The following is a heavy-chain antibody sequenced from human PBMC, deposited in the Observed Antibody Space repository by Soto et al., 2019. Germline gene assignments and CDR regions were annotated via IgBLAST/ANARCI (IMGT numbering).Heavy chain of an antibody. D-gene: IGHD6-19*01. V-gene: IGHV3-30*18. CDR1: GFTFSSYG. Sequence: PGGSLRLSCAASGFTFSSYGMHWVRQAPGKGLEWVAVISYDGSNKYYADSVKGRFTISRDNSKNTLYLQMNSLRAEETAVYYCAKDGGSGWYFRDRTGFEPWGQGTLVTVSS. CDR3: AKDGGSGWYFRDRTGFEP. CDR2: ISYDGSNK. J-gene: IGHJ5*02.